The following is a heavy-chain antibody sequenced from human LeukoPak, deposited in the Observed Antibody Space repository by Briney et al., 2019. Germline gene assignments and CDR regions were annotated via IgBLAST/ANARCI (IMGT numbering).Heavy chain of an antibody. CDR2: ISYDGSSQ. D-gene: IGHD2-15*01. CDR1: GFTFSSHA. J-gene: IGHJ4*02. Sequence: GGSLRLSCEVSGFTFSSHAMHWVRQAPGKGLEWVAVISYDGSSQYYADSVKGRFTISRDNSKSTLYLQMNSLRVDDTALYYCARGVVIVVTATLDFWGQGTLVTVPS. CDR3: ARGVVIVVTATLDF. V-gene: IGHV3-30-3*01.